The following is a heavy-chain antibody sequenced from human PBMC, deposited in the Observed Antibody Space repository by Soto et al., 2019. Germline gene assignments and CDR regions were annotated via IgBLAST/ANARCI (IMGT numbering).Heavy chain of an antibody. CDR2: ISYDGSYK. Sequence: PWGSLRLSGAASGFTFSTYGMHWVRQAPGKGLEWVAVISYDGSYKYYADSVKGRFTISRDNSKNTLYLQMNSLRAEDTAVYYCAKGGITMIVVADDAFDIWGQGTMVTVSS. CDR1: GFTFSTYG. CDR3: AKGGITMIVVADDAFDI. D-gene: IGHD3-22*01. V-gene: IGHV3-30*18. J-gene: IGHJ3*02.